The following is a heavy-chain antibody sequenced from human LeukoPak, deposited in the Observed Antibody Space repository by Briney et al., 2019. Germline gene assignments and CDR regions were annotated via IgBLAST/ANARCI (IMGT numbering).Heavy chain of an antibody. CDR3: AKAKEDIVVVVAATGY. D-gene: IGHD2-15*01. J-gene: IGHJ4*02. Sequence: GGSLRLSCAASGFTLSSYAMSWVRQAPGKGLEWVSAISGSGGSTYYADSVKGRFTISRDNSKNTLYLQMNSLRAEDTAVYYCAKAKEDIVVVVAATGYWGQGTLVTVSS. V-gene: IGHV3-23*01. CDR2: ISGSGGST. CDR1: GFTLSSYA.